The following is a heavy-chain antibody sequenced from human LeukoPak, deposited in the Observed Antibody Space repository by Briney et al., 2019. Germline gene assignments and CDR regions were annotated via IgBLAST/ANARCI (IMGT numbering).Heavy chain of an antibody. J-gene: IGHJ4*02. CDR3: AKHLGFCTSGRCSEHFDS. V-gene: IGHV3-23*01. D-gene: IGHD2-15*01. CDR1: GFTFSSHF. Sequence: PGGSLRLSCAASGFTFSSHFMTWVRQAPGKGLEWVSDMSGDGDVTVYAASVNGRFTISRDNSKNTLFLQLSSLRVEDTAVYYCAKHLGFCTSGRCSEHFDSWGQGTLVTVSS. CDR2: MSGDGDVT.